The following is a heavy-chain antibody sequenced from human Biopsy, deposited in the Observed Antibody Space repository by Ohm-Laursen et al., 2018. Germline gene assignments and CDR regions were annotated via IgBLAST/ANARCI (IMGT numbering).Heavy chain of an antibody. D-gene: IGHD6-19*01. CDR3: ARGRLRAVARFDY. J-gene: IGHJ4*02. CDR1: AGSFSGYY. CDR2: INHSGST. V-gene: IGHV4-34*01. Sequence: SETLSFTCAVYAGSFSGYYWSWIRQPPGKGLEWIGEINHSGSTNYNPSLKSRVTISVDTSKNQFSLKLSSVTAADTAVYYCARGRLRAVARFDYWGQGTLVTVSS.